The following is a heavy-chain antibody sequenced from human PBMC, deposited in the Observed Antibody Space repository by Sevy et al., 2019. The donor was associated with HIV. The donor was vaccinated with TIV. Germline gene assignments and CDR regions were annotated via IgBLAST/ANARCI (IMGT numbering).Heavy chain of an antibody. CDR3: ATSRSGYFDSSGCYIY. CDR2: IYPEDSET. D-gene: IGHD3-22*01. V-gene: IGHV5-51*01. CDR1: GYSFTSHW. Sequence: GESLKISCQGSGYSFTSHWIGWVRHMPGKGLEWMGIIYPEDSETSNIPSFQGQVTFSADKSISTAYLQWSSLKASDTAMYYCATSRSGYFDSSGCYIYWGQGTLVTVSS. J-gene: IGHJ4*02.